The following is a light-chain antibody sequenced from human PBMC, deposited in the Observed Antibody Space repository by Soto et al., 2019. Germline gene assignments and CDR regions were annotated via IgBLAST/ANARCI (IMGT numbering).Light chain of an antibody. CDR1: QSVRSTF. CDR3: QQYGSSPFT. J-gene: IGKJ3*01. CDR2: GVS. Sequence: ENVLTQSPGTLSLSPGERATLSCRASQSVRSTFLAWYQQKPGQAPRVIMYGVSSRATGIPDRFRGSGSGTDFALTISRLEPEDFAVFYCQQYGSSPFTFGPGTKVDIK. V-gene: IGKV3-20*01.